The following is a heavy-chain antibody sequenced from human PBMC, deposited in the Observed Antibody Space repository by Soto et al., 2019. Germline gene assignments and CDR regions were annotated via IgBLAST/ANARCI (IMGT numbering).Heavy chain of an antibody. V-gene: IGHV1-24*01. Sequence: GAPVKVSCKVSGYPLTELSMHWVRQDNGKGLESMGSFDPGDGETIYAQQFQGRVIMTEDTSTDTAYLELSSLRSEDTAVYYCATFDYSGSFTWWFDPWGQGTLVTVSS. J-gene: IGHJ5*02. D-gene: IGHD1-26*01. CDR2: FDPGDGET. CDR1: GYPLTELS. CDR3: ATFDYSGSFTWWFDP.